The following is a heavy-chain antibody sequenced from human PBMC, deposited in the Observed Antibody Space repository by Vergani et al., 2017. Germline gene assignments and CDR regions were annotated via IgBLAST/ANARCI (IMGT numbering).Heavy chain of an antibody. J-gene: IGHJ6*04. V-gene: IGHV4-4*03. Sequence: QVQLQESGPGLVKPPGTLSLTCAVSGGSISSSNWWSWVRQPPGKGLEWIGEIYHSGSTNYNPSLKSRVTRSVDKSKNQFSLKLSSVTAADTAVYYCARALKLRYSPFGDYYYYGMDVWGKGTTGTVSS. CDR3: ARALKLRYSPFGDYYYYGMDV. D-gene: IGHD3-9*01. CDR1: GGSISSSNW. CDR2: IYHSGST.